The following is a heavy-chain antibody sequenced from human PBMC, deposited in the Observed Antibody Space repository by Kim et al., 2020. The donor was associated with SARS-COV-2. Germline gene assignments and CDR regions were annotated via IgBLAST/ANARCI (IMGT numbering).Heavy chain of an antibody. J-gene: IGHJ4*02. D-gene: IGHD2-15*01. CDR3: ANLVREMLGGGGTMFYFDR. Sequence: SETLSLTCSVSDGSITSSSDYWGWIRQPPGKGPEWIGTIYNSWATYYSPSLQSRVTISVDSSKNQFSLRLNSVTAADTALYYCANLVREMLGGGGTMFYFDRWGQGILVTVSS. CDR1: DGSITSSSDY. CDR2: IYNSWAT. V-gene: IGHV4-39*01.